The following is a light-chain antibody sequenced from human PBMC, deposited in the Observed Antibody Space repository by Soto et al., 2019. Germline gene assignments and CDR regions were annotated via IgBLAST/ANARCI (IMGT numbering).Light chain of an antibody. CDR1: QDIANY. CDR2: AAI. Sequence: DLQMTQSPSSLSASVGDRVTITCRASQDIANYLAWYQQKPGKVPKLLIYAAITLQSGVPSRFSGSGSGTDFTLTISSLQPEDVATYYCQKYYNAPRTFGQGTKVE. J-gene: IGKJ1*01. V-gene: IGKV1-27*01. CDR3: QKYYNAPRT.